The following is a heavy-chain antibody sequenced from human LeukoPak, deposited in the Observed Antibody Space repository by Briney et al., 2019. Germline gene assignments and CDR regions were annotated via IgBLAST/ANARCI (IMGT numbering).Heavy chain of an antibody. CDR3: ARGRAYGPMIVVVGLDY. J-gene: IGHJ4*02. Sequence: SETLSLTCTVPGASISSGSYYWNWIRQPAGKGLEWIGRIFASGSTNYNPSLKSRVTISVDTSKNQFSLKLSSVTAADTAVYYCARGRAYGPMIVVVGLDYWGQGTLVTVSS. CDR2: IFASGST. D-gene: IGHD3-22*01. CDR1: GASISSGSYY. V-gene: IGHV4-61*02.